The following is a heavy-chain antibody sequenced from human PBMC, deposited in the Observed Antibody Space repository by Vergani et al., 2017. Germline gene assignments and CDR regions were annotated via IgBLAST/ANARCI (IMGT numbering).Heavy chain of an antibody. J-gene: IGHJ6*03. Sequence: EVQLLESGGGLVQPGGSLRLSCAASGFTFSSYAMSWVRQAPGTGLEWVSVIYSGGSSTYYADSVKGRFTISRDNSKTTLYLQMNSLRAEDTAVYYCAKSIAVAGRDYYYRDVWGKGTTVTVSS. V-gene: IGHV3-23*03. CDR1: GFTFSSYA. D-gene: IGHD6-19*01. CDR3: AKSIAVAGRDYYYRDV. CDR2: IYSGGSST.